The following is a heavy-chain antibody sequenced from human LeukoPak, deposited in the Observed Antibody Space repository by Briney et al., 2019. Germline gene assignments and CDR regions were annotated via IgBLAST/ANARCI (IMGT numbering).Heavy chain of an antibody. CDR1: GFTFDDYG. J-gene: IGHJ6*03. CDR2: ITWNSDTT. V-gene: IGHV3-20*04. D-gene: IGHD6-13*01. Sequence: GGSLRLSCAASGFTFDDYGMSWVRHAPGKGLEWVSGITWNSDTTGYADSVKGRFTISRDNAKNSLYLQMNSLRAEDMALYYCAKGAAGSYYYMDVWGKGTTVTVSS. CDR3: AKGAAGSYYYMDV.